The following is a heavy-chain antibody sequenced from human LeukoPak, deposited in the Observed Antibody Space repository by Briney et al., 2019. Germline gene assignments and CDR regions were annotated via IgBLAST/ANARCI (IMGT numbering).Heavy chain of an antibody. CDR2: INPKTGVT. CDR1: GYTFTDYY. Sequence: ASVKVSCKASGYTFTDYYMHWVRQAPGHGLEWMGWINPKTGVTKYAQNFQGRVTMTRDTSISTAYMEVSRLRSDDTAVFYCARDLAMYSPDLDYWGQGTLVTVSS. CDR3: ARDLAMYSPDLDY. V-gene: IGHV1-2*02. J-gene: IGHJ4*02. D-gene: IGHD1-26*01.